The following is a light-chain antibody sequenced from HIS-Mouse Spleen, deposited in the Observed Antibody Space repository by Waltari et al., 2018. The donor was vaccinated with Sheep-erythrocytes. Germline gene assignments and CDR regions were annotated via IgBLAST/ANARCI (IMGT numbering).Light chain of an antibody. CDR3: AAWDDSLNGPV. V-gene: IGLV1-44*01. CDR1: SSNIGSNP. J-gene: IGLJ3*02. Sequence: QSVLTQPPSASGTPGQRVTISCSGSSSNIGSNPVNWYQQLPGTAPKLLIYSNNQRPSRVPDRFSGSKSGTSASLAISGLQSEDEADYYCAAWDDSLNGPVFGGGTKLTVL. CDR2: SNN.